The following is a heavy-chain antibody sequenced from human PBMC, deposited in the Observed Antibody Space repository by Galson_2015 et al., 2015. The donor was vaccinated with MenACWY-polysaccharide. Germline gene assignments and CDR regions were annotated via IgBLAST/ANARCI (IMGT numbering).Heavy chain of an antibody. CDR1: GFTFSNAW. CDR2: IKDKTDGGTT. Sequence: SLRLSCAASGFTFSNAWMSWVRQAPGKGLEWVGRIKDKTDGGTTDYAAPVKGSFTISRDDSKNTLYLQMSSLKTEDTAVYFCTPKGDSPPPNGDYWGQGTLVTVSS. J-gene: IGHJ4*02. CDR3: TPKGDSPPPNGDY. V-gene: IGHV3-15*01. D-gene: IGHD2-21*02.